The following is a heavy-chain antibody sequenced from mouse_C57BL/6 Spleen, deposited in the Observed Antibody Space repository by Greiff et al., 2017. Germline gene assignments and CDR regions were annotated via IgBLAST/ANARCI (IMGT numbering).Heavy chain of an antibody. Sequence: VKLVESGPGLVAPSQSLSLTCTVSGFSLTSYGVDWVRQPPGKGLEWMGVIWGGESTNYNSALLSRLSISKDNSKSQVFLKMNRVQTDDTAMYYGGKHGNYYAMDYWGQGTSVTVSS. CDR1: GFSLTSYG. CDR2: IWGGEST. CDR3: GKHGNYYAMDY. D-gene: IGHD2-1*01. V-gene: IGHV2-9*01. J-gene: IGHJ4*01.